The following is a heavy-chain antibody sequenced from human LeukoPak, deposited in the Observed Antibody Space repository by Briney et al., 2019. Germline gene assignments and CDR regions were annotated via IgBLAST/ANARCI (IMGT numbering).Heavy chain of an antibody. V-gene: IGHV3-30*18. J-gene: IGHJ5*02. CDR1: GFTVSSNY. CDR3: AKRHYVSGSPTFDP. Sequence: AGGSLRLSCAASGFTVSSNYMSWVRQAPGKGLEWAALILHDGSNKYYADSVKGRFTISRDNSKNTLYLQMNSLRAEDTAVYYCAKRHYVSGSPTFDPWGQGTLVTVSS. D-gene: IGHD3-10*01. CDR2: ILHDGSNK.